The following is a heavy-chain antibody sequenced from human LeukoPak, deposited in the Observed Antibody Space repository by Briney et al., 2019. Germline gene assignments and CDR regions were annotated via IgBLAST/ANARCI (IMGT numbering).Heavy chain of an antibody. CDR3: ARGGYDVSGYPGALDY. J-gene: IGHJ4*02. CDR1: GGTFSSYA. D-gene: IGHD3-22*01. CDR2: IIPIFGTA. Sequence: ASVKVSCKSSGGTFSSYAISWVRQAPGQGLEWVGGIIPIFGTAKYAQKFQGRVTITTDESTSTAYMELSSLRSEDTAVYYCARGGYDVSGYPGALDYWGQGTLVTVSS. V-gene: IGHV1-69*05.